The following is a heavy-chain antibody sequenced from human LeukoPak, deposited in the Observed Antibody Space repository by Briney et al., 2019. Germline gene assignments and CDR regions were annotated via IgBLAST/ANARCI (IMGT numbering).Heavy chain of an antibody. J-gene: IGHJ5*02. Sequence: ASVKVSCKASGGTFSSYAISWVRQAPGQGLEWMGRIIPILGIANYAQKFQGRVTITADKSTSTAYMELSSLRSEDTAVYYCARIVLMVSENSGNWFDPWGQGTLVTVSS. CDR3: ARIVLMVSENSGNWFDP. D-gene: IGHD2-8*01. CDR2: IIPILGIA. V-gene: IGHV1-69*04. CDR1: GGTFSSYA.